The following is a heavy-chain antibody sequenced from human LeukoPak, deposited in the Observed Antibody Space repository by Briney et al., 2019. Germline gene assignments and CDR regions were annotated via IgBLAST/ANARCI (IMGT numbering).Heavy chain of an antibody. J-gene: IGHJ4*02. D-gene: IGHD2-15*01. Sequence: GGSLRLSCAVSGFTSSSYWISWVRQAPRKGLEWVANIKQDGSEKYNVDSVKGRFTISIDNAKNSLYLQMNSLRAEDTAVYYCARAPYCIGGSCRFDYWGQGTLVTVSS. CDR2: IKQDGSEK. V-gene: IGHV3-7*03. CDR1: GFTSSSYW. CDR3: ARAPYCIGGSCRFDY.